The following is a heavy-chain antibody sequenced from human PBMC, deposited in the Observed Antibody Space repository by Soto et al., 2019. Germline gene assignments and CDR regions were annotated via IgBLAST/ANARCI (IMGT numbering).Heavy chain of an antibody. Sequence: EVQLVESGGGLVKPGGSLRLSCVVSALPFRGAWMTWVRQAPGKGLEWVGRIKSKTDGETTDYTAPVKGRFTISRDDSKNTLYLQMNSLKTEDTGVYYCATACAGGDCYPIWGQGTLVTVSS. J-gene: IGHJ4*02. V-gene: IGHV3-15*01. CDR2: IKSKTDGETT. CDR3: ATACAGGDCYPI. D-gene: IGHD2-21*02. CDR1: ALPFRGAW.